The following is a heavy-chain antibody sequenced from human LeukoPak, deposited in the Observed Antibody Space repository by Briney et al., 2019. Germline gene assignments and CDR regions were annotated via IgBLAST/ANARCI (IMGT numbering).Heavy chain of an antibody. V-gene: IGHV4-34*01. CDR3: ARGGGSGSRGFDP. CDR1: GGSFSGYY. D-gene: IGHD3-10*01. CDR2: INHSGST. Sequence: PSETLSLTCAVYGGSFSGYYWSWIRQPPGKGLECIGEINHSGSTNYNPSLKSRVTISVDTSKNQFSLKLSSVTAADTAVYYCARGGGSGSRGFDPWGQGTLVTVSS. J-gene: IGHJ5*02.